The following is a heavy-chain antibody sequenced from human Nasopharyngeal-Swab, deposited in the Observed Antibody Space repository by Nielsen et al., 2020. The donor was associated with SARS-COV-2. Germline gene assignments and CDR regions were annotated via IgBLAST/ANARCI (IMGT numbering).Heavy chain of an antibody. CDR1: GGTFSSYA. D-gene: IGHD6-19*01. Sequence: SVKVSCKASGGTFSSYAISWVRQAPGQGLEWMGGIIPIFGTANYAQKFQGRVTITADESTSTAYMELSSLRSEDTAVYYCARDFGSGWLDYYYYYMDVWGKGTTVIVSS. CDR3: ARDFGSGWLDYYYYYMDV. V-gene: IGHV1-69*13. CDR2: IIPIFGTA. J-gene: IGHJ6*03.